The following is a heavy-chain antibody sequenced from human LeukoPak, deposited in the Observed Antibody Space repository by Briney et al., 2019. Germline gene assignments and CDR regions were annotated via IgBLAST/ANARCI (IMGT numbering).Heavy chain of an antibody. CDR2: IDTNTGNP. CDR3: ARNYGGGAFHI. CDR1: GYTFTNYT. V-gene: IGHV7-4-1*02. J-gene: IGHJ3*02. Sequence: GASVKVSCKASGYTFTNYTINWVRLAPGQGLEWMGWIDTNTGNPTYAQGFTGRFVFSLDTSVTTTYLQISSLKAEDTAVYYCARNYGGGAFHIWGQGTMVTVSS. D-gene: IGHD4-23*01.